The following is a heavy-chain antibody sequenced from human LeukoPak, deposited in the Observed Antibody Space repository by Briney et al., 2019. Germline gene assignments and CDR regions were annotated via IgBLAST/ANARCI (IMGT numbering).Heavy chain of an antibody. V-gene: IGHV3-21*01. J-gene: IGHJ4*02. CDR3: ARASSGWYANLDY. CDR2: ISSSSSYI. CDR1: GFTFSSYS. Sequence: GGSLRLSCAASGFTFSSYSMNWVRQAPGKGLEWVSSISSSSSYIYYADSVKGRFTISRDNAKNSLYLQMNSLRAEDTAVYYCARASSGWYANLDYWGQGTLVTVSS. D-gene: IGHD6-19*01.